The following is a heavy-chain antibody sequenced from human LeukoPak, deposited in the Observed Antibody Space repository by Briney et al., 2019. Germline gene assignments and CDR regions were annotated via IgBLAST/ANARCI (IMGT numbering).Heavy chain of an antibody. V-gene: IGHV1-2*02. Sequence: ASVKVSCKASGYTFTGYYMHWVRQAPGQGLEWMGWIHPNSGGTDYAQKFQGRVTMTRDTSISTAYMELSRLRSDDTAVYYCARDPRDDYGDYDGFDPWGQGTLVTVSS. D-gene: IGHD4-17*01. CDR3: ARDPRDDYGDYDGFDP. J-gene: IGHJ5*02. CDR1: GYTFTGYY. CDR2: IHPNSGGT.